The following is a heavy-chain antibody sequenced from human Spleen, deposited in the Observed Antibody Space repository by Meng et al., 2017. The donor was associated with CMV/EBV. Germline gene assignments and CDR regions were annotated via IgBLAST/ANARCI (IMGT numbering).Heavy chain of an antibody. D-gene: IGHD4-11*01. CDR1: GYTFTSYY. CDR2: MWYDGTNK. Sequence: SCKASGYTFTSYYMHWVRQAPGQGLEWMALMWYDGTNKYYADSVKGRFTISRDNSQNTLYLQMNSLRAEDTAVYYCAKDYEYSTYLVRHYGMDVWGQGTTVTVSS. CDR3: AKDYEYSTYLVRHYGMDV. J-gene: IGHJ6*02. V-gene: IGHV3-33*06.